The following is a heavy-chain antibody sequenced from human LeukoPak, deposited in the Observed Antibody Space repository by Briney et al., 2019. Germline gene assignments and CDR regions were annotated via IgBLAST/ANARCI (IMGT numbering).Heavy chain of an antibody. CDR1: GYSISSGYY. D-gene: IGHD6-13*01. V-gene: IGHV4-38-2*02. J-gene: IGHJ4*02. Sequence: SETLSLTCTVSGYSISSGYYWGWIRQPPGKGLEWIGSIYHSGSTYYNPSLKSRVTISVDTSKNQFPLKLSSVTAADTAVYYCARSGTAIDYWGQGTLVTVSS. CDR2: IYHSGST. CDR3: ARSGTAIDY.